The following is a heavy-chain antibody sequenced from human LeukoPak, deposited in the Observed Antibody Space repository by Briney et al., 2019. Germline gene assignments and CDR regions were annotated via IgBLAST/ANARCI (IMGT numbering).Heavy chain of an antibody. Sequence: PGGSGRLSCAASKFSVSNNYMTCVRQAPGKGLEWVSIIYMDGSTYYADSVKGRFTISRDNSKNTLYLQMNSLRAEDTAVYYCARAPSSSSNWFDPWGQGTLVTVSS. V-gene: IGHV3-66*01. CDR3: ARAPSSSSNWFDP. CDR2: IYMDGST. D-gene: IGHD6-13*01. J-gene: IGHJ5*02. CDR1: KFSVSNNY.